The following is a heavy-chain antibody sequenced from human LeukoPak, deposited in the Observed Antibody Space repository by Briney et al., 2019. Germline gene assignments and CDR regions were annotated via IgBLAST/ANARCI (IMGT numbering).Heavy chain of an antibody. J-gene: IGHJ3*02. CDR1: EFTFSSYE. D-gene: IGHD1-26*01. CDR3: ATRTYSGRYYSALDI. V-gene: IGHV3-48*03. Sequence: GGSLRLPCAASEFTFSSYEMNWVRQAPGKGLEWVSYISSSGSTIYYTDSVKGRFTISRDNAKNSLYLQMNSLRAEDTAVYYCATRTYSGRYYSALDIWGQGTMVTVSS. CDR2: ISSSGSTI.